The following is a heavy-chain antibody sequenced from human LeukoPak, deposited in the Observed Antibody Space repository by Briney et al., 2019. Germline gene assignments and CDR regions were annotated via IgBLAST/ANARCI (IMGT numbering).Heavy chain of an antibody. CDR2: IWYDGSNK. CDR1: GFTFSSYG. V-gene: IGHV3-33*01. Sequence: GRSLRLSCAASGFTFSSYGMHWVRQAPGKGLEWVAVIWYDGSNKYYADSVKGRFTISRDNSKNTLYLQMNSLRAEDTAVYYCARDPATYYYDSSGYSPEGMDVWGQGTTVTVSS. D-gene: IGHD3-22*01. CDR3: ARDPATYYYDSSGYSPEGMDV. J-gene: IGHJ6*02.